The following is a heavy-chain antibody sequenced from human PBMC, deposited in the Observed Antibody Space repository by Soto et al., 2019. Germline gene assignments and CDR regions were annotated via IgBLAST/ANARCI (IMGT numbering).Heavy chain of an antibody. CDR1: GFTFSSYA. Sequence: GGSLRLSCAASGFTFSSYAMSWVRQAPGKGLEWVSGISGSGGSTNYADSVKGRFTISRDNSKNTLYVQMNSLRAEDTAVYYCAKVGPSSGWTRDAFDIWGQGTMVTVSS. J-gene: IGHJ3*02. V-gene: IGHV3-23*01. CDR3: AKVGPSSGWTRDAFDI. CDR2: ISGSGGST. D-gene: IGHD6-25*01.